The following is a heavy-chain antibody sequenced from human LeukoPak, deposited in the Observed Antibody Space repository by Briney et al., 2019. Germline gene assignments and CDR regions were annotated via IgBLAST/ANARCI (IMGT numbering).Heavy chain of an antibody. CDR1: GGSFSGYY. J-gene: IGHJ4*02. Sequence: KASETLSLTCAVYGGSFSGYYWSWIRQPPGKGLEWIGEINHSGSTNYNPSLKSRVTISVDTSKNQFSLKLTSVTAADTAVYYCARGRYLTTSGGAAAGFLDYWGQGSLVTVST. CDR3: ARGRYLTTSGGAAAGFLDY. D-gene: IGHD6-13*01. V-gene: IGHV4-34*01. CDR2: INHSGST.